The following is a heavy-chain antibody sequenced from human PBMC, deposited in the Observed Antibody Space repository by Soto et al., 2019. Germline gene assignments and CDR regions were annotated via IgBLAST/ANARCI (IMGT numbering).Heavy chain of an antibody. J-gene: IGHJ3*02. V-gene: IGHV1-18*01. CDR3: ARYLLQWLVGFDAFDI. D-gene: IGHD6-19*01. CDR2: ISAYNGNT. Sequence: ASVKVSCKASGYTFTSYGISWVRQAPGQGLEWMGWISAYNGNTIYAQKLQGRVTMTTDTSTSTAYMELRSLRSDDTAVYYCARYLLQWLVGFDAFDIWGQGTTVTVSS. CDR1: GYTFTSYG.